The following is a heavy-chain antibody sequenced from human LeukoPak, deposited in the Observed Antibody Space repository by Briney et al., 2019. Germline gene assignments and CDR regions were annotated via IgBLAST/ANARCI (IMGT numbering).Heavy chain of an antibody. D-gene: IGHD1-26*01. V-gene: IGHV3-23*01. Sequence: PGGSLRLSCAASGFTFSSYVMSWVRQAPGKGLEWVSAISGSAGSTYSADSVKGRFSISRDNSKNTASLQMNSLRVDDTAVYFCARFMGASGFDYWGQGTLVTVSS. CDR2: ISGSAGST. CDR3: ARFMGASGFDY. J-gene: IGHJ4*02. CDR1: GFTFSSYV.